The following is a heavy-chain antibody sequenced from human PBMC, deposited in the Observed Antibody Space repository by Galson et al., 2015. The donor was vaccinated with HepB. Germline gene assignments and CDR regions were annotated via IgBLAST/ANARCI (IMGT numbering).Heavy chain of an antibody. D-gene: IGHD6-19*01. V-gene: IGHV1-24*01. Sequence: SVKVSCKVSGYTLSEFCMHWVRQAPGKGLEWMGGFDPIDRKIIYAQKFQGRVSMTEDTSADTASMELSSLRSDDTAIYYCATTRIAVPEERYFEYWGQGTLVTVSS. J-gene: IGHJ4*02. CDR1: GYTLSEFC. CDR2: FDPIDRKI. CDR3: ATTRIAVPEERYFEY.